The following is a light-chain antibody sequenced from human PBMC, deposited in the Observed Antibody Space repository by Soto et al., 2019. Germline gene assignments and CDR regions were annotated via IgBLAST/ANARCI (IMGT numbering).Light chain of an antibody. V-gene: IGKV1-5*03. CDR2: KAS. CDR1: QTISSW. Sequence: IQMTQSPSTLSGSVGDRVTITCRASQTISSWLAWYQQTPGKAPKLLIYKASTLKSGVPSRFSGSGSGTEFTLTISSLQPDDFATYYCQQYNSYSWTFGQGTKVDIK. CDR3: QQYNSYSWT. J-gene: IGKJ1*01.